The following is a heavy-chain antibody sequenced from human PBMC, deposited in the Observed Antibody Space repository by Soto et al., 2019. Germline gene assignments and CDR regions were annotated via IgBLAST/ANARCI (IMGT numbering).Heavy chain of an antibody. CDR1: GDSISRDGYS. CDR3: ASEMSYYFDS. V-gene: IGHV4-30-2*01. CDR2: IYHSGAT. J-gene: IGHJ4*02. Sequence: QLQLQESGSGLVKPSQTLVLTCTVSGDSISRDGYSWSWIRQPPGKGLEWIGFIYHSGATYYNPSLKSRVTTSVDKSKNQFSLRLASVTAADTAVYYCASEMSYYFDSGGQGTLVTVSS.